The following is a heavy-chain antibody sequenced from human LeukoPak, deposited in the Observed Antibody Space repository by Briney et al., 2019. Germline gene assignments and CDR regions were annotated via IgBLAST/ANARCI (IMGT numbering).Heavy chain of an antibody. Sequence: SDTPSLTCTVSGGSISSGGYYWSWIRHHPGQGLEWIGYIYYSGSTHYNPSLKSRVTISVDTSKNQFSLKLSSVTAADSAVYYCARGAYGDSLSWFDPWGQGTLVTVSS. V-gene: IGHV4-31*03. D-gene: IGHD4-17*01. J-gene: IGHJ5*02. CDR3: ARGAYGDSLSWFDP. CDR1: GGSISSGGYY. CDR2: IYYSGST.